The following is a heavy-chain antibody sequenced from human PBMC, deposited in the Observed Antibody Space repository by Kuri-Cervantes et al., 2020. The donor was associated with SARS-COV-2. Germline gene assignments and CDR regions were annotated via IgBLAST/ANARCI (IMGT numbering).Heavy chain of an antibody. CDR3: ARSYGVRYVPFDH. V-gene: IGHV3-7*05. CDR2: IKFDGSDK. D-gene: IGHD4-17*01. J-gene: IGHJ4*02. Sequence: GESLKISCAASGFTFANYYMGWVRQSPGKGLEWVANIKFDGSDKYYVDSVRGRFTISRDNAKNSLFLQLNSLTAADTAVYYCARSYGVRYVPFDHWGPGTLVTVSS. CDR1: GFTFANYY.